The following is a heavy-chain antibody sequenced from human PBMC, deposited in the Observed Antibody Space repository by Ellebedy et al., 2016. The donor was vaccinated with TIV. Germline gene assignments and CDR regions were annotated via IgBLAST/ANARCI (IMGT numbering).Heavy chain of an antibody. D-gene: IGHD2-21*01. CDR3: ARVIGLLDCDGATCSPPPPLDY. J-gene: IGHJ4*02. Sequence: ASVKVSCKASGAIFSNYAISWVRQAPGQGLEWMGGIIPLFGSTNYAQKFQGRVTITADESTKMVYMELSSLRSEDTAVYYCARVIGLLDCDGATCSPPPPLDYWGQGTLVTVSS. V-gene: IGHV1-69*13. CDR1: GAIFSNYA. CDR2: IIPLFGST.